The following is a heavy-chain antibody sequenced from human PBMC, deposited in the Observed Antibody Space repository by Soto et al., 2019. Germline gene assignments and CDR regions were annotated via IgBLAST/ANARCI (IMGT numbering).Heavy chain of an antibody. V-gene: IGHV4-39*01. D-gene: IGHD6-6*01. CDR2: IYYSGST. J-gene: IGHJ5*02. Sequence: QLQLQESGPGLVKPSETLSLTCTVSGGSISSSSYYWGWIRQPPGKALEGIGSIYYSGSTHYNPSLKSRVTISVDKAKNQFSLQRSSVTAADTAVYYCARQTSRRQEEQRVRTGNWFDPWGQGTLVTVSS. CDR3: ARQTSRRQEEQRVRTGNWFDP. CDR1: GGSISSSSYY.